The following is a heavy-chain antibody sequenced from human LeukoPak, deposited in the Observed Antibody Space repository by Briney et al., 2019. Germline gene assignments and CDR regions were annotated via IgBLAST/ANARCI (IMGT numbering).Heavy chain of an antibody. CDR2: ISGSGGSAGST. D-gene: IGHD2-8*02. V-gene: IGHV3-23*01. J-gene: IGHJ4*02. Sequence: GGSLRLSCAASGFTFSSYAMSWVRQAPGKGLEWVSAISGSGGSAGSTYYADSVKGRFTISRDNSKNTVHLQMNSLRAADTALYSCARDLTGKYYIAYWGQGTLVTVSS. CDR3: ARDLTGKYYIAY. CDR1: GFTFSSYA.